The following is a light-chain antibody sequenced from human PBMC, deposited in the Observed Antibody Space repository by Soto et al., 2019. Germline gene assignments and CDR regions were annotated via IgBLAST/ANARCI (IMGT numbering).Light chain of an antibody. Sequence: QSALTQPPSASGSPGQSVTISCTGTSSDVGGYNSVSWYQQHPGRAPKLMIYEVSKRPSGVSDRFSGSKSGNTASLTVSGLQADDEADYYCSSDAGSDTRVFGGGTKVTVL. J-gene: IGLJ3*02. CDR2: EVS. CDR1: SSDVGGYNS. CDR3: SSDAGSDTRV. V-gene: IGLV2-8*01.